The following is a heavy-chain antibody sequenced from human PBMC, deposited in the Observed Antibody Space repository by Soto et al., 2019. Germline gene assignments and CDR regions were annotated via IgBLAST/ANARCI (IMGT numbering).Heavy chain of an antibody. J-gene: IGHJ4*02. Sequence: QVQLVESGGGVVQPGRSLRLSCAASGFTFSSYAMHWVRQAPGKGLEWVAVISYDGSNKYYADSVKGRFTISRDNSKNTLYLQMNSLRAEDTAVYYRARGRWGAYSSGWSTIDYWGQGTLVTVSS. CDR1: GFTFSSYA. D-gene: IGHD6-19*01. V-gene: IGHV3-30-3*01. CDR2: ISYDGSNK. CDR3: ARGRWGAYSSGWSTIDY.